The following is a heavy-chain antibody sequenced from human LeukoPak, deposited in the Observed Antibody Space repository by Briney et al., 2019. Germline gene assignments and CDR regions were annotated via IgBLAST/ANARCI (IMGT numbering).Heavy chain of an antibody. V-gene: IGHV4-61*02. D-gene: IGHD5-12*01. CDR2: IYTSGST. J-gene: IGHJ4*02. CDR3: ARVMGGYTIDY. Sequence: SQTLSLTCTVSGGSIISGSYYWSWIRQPAGKGLEWIGRIYTSGSTNYNPSLKSRVTISVDTSKNQFSLKLSSVTAADTAVYYCARVMGGYTIDYWGQGTLVTVSS. CDR1: GGSIISGSYY.